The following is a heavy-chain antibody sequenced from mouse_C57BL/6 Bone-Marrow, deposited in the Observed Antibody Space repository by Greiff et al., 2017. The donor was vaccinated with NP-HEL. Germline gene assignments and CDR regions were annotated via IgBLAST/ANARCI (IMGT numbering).Heavy chain of an antibody. Sequence: VQLQQSGAELVKPGASVKLSCKASGYTFTSYWMQWVKQRPGQGLEWIGEIDPSDSYTNYNQKFKGKATLTVDTSSSTAYMQLSSLTSEDSAVYYCERKGYYYGSSDQYYFDYWGKGTTLTVSS. CDR3: ERKGYYYGSSDQYYFDY. CDR1: GYTFTSYW. J-gene: IGHJ2*01. D-gene: IGHD1-1*01. CDR2: IDPSDSYT. V-gene: IGHV1-50*01.